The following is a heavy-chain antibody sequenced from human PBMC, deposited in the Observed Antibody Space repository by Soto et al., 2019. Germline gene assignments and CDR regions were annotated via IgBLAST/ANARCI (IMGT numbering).Heavy chain of an antibody. Sequence: SVKVSCKASGGTFSSYAISWVRQAPGQGLEWMGGIIPIFGTANYAQKFQGRVTITADESTSTAYMELSSLRSEDTAVYYCARDLGSSSSSDYYYGMDVWGQGTTVTVSS. CDR1: GGTFSSYA. CDR3: ARDLGSSSSSDYYYGMDV. CDR2: IIPIFGTA. V-gene: IGHV1-69*13. J-gene: IGHJ6*02. D-gene: IGHD6-6*01.